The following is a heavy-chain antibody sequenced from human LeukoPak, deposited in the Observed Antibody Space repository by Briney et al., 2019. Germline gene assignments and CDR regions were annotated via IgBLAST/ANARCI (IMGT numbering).Heavy chain of an antibody. D-gene: IGHD6-13*01. V-gene: IGHV3-7*01. CDR3: ARDGSPGQLVLNAFDI. CDR1: GFTFSSYW. CDR2: IKQDGSEK. Sequence: GGSLRLSCAASGFTFSSYWMSWVRQAPGKGLEWVANIKQDGSEKYYVDSVKGRFTISRDNAKNSLYLQMNSLRAEDTAVYCCARDGSPGQLVLNAFDIWGQGTMVTVSS. J-gene: IGHJ3*02.